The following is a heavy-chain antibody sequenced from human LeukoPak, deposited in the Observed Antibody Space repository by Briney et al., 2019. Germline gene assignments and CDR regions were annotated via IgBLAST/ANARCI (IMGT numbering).Heavy chain of an antibody. CDR3: ARQQSSSWYGY. Sequence: KPSATLSLTCTVSGGSISSSSYYWGWIRQPPGKGLEWIGSIYYSGSTYYNPSLKSRVTISVDTSKNQFSLKLSSVTAADTAVYYCARQQSSSWYGYWGQGTLVTVSS. V-gene: IGHV4-39*01. CDR2: IYYSGST. J-gene: IGHJ4*02. CDR1: GGSISSSSYY. D-gene: IGHD6-13*01.